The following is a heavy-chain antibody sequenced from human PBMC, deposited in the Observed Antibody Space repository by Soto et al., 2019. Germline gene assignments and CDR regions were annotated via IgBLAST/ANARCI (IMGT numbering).Heavy chain of an antibody. CDR1: GGTFSSYA. Sequence: SVKVSCKASGGTFSSYAISWVRQAPGQGLEWMGGIIPIFGTANYAQKFQGRVTITADESTSTAYMELSSLRSEDTAVYYCASRGLSAIFGVVIPHPMDVWGQGTTVTVSS. CDR2: IIPIFGTA. D-gene: IGHD3-3*01. CDR3: ASRGLSAIFGVVIPHPMDV. J-gene: IGHJ6*02. V-gene: IGHV1-69*13.